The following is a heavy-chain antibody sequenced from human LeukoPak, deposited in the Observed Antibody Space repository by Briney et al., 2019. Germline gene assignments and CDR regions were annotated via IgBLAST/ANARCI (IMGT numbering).Heavy chain of an antibody. Sequence: ASVKVSCKASGYTFTSYYMHWVRQAPGQGLEWMGIINPSGGSTSYAQKFQGRVTMTRDTSTSTVYMELSSLRSEDTAVYYCARDASPSYSSSHIVVFGWDYWGQGTLVTVSS. J-gene: IGHJ4*02. CDR3: ARDASPSYSSSHIVVFGWDY. V-gene: IGHV1-46*01. D-gene: IGHD6-13*01. CDR1: GYTFTSYY. CDR2: INPSGGST.